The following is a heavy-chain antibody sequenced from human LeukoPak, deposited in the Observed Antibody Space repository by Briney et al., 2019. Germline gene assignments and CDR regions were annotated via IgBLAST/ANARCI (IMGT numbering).Heavy chain of an antibody. D-gene: IGHD6-6*01. J-gene: IGHJ5*02. CDR2: ISGSGGST. Sequence: GGSLRLSCAASGFTFSSYAMSWVRQAPGKGLEWVSAISGSGGSTYYADSVKGRFTISRDNSKNTLYLQMNSLRAEDTAVYYCARVNFGGSSSRFDPWGQGTLVTVSS. V-gene: IGHV3-23*01. CDR3: ARVNFGGSSSRFDP. CDR1: GFTFSSYA.